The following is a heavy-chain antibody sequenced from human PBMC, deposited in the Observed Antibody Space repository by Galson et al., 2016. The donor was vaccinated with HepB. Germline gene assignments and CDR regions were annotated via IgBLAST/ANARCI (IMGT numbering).Heavy chain of an antibody. V-gene: IGHV4-61*01. J-gene: IGHJ4*02. CDR3: AGDGGYGWFDY. CDR2: IYYSGSD. D-gene: IGHD5-12*01. Sequence: ATLSLPCAVASGSITTTNYSWGWIRQPPGKGLEWIGYIYYSGSDNYNPSPKSRVSISVDTSKSQFALKRTSVTAADTAVYYCAGDGGYGWFDYWGQGTLVTVSS. CDR1: SGSITTTNYS.